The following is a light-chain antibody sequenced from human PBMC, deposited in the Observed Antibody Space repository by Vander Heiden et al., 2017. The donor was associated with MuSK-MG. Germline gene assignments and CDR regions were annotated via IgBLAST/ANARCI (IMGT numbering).Light chain of an antibody. V-gene: IGKV1-13*02. J-gene: IGKJ3*01. CDR1: QGISSV. CDR3: QQNYGYDGLT. CDR2: DAS. Sequence: AIQLTQSPSSLSASVGDRVTITCRASQGISSVLAWYQQKPGKAPKLLISDASSLESGVPSRFSGSSYGKDFTLTISSRQPEDFASYYCQQNYGYDGLTFGHGTKVDVK.